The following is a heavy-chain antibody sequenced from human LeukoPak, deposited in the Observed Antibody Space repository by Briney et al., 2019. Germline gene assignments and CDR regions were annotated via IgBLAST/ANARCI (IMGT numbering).Heavy chain of an antibody. V-gene: IGHV1-18*01. J-gene: IGHJ4*02. CDR2: ISAYNGDT. D-gene: IGHD3-22*01. CDR3: ARDPHLSRASDSYYSFEF. CDR1: GYTFTSYG. Sequence: GASVKVSCKTSGYTFTSYGISWVQQAPGQGPEWMGWISAYNGDTNYTKKVQGRITLTTDPSTRTAYMELRSLRSDDTAAYYCARDPHLSRASDSYYSFEFWGQGTLLTVSS.